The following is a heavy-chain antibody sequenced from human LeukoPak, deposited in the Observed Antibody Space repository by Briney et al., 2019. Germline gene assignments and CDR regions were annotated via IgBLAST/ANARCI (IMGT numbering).Heavy chain of an antibody. J-gene: IGHJ4*02. D-gene: IGHD5-12*01. CDR2: INTDGSTT. CDR1: GFTFSSYW. Sequence: QPGGSLRLSCAASGFTFSSYWMHWVRQAPGKGLVWVSHINTDGSTTTYADSVKGRFSISRDNAKNTLYLQMNTLRAEDTAVYYCARDIAYSAHKEGYWGRGTLVTVSS. CDR3: ARDIAYSAHKEGY. V-gene: IGHV3-74*01.